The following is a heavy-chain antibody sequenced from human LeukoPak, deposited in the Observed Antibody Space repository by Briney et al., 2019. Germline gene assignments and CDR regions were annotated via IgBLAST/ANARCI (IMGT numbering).Heavy chain of an antibody. Sequence: PTVKVSCTASRGTFSSYAISWVGQAPGHGLESMGIINPSGGSTSYAQKCQGRVTMTRDTSTSTVYMELSSLRSEDTAVYYCARDRKDWGSIPYDAFDLWGQGTMVTVSS. CDR3: ARDRKDWGSIPYDAFDL. CDR2: INPSGGST. D-gene: IGHD7-27*01. J-gene: IGHJ3*01. CDR1: RGTFSSYA. V-gene: IGHV1-46*01.